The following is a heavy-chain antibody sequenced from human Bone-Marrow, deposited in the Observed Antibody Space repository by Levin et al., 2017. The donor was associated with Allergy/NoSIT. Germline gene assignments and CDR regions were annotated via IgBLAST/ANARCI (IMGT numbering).Heavy chain of an antibody. CDR3: ARVRQAGYYESTGSYRVTLWYFDL. CDR2: INWNGDSI. J-gene: IGHJ2*01. V-gene: IGHV3-20*04. D-gene: IGHD3-22*01. Sequence: GESLKISCAASGFIFDQHGMSWVRQAPGKGLEWVSGINWNGDSIDYADSVKGRFTISRDNGRNSLYLQMNGLRAADTALYYCARVRQAGYYESTGSYRVTLWYFDLWGRGTMVTVSS. CDR1: GFIFDQHG.